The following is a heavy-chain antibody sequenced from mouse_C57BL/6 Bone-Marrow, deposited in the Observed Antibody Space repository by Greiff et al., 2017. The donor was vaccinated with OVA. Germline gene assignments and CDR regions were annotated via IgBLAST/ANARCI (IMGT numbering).Heavy chain of an antibody. V-gene: IGHV1-64*01. Sequence: VKLQQPGAELVKPGASVKLSCKASGYTFTSYWMHWVKQRPGQGLEWIGMIHPNSGSTNYNEKFKSKATLTVDKSSSTAYMQLSSLTSEDSAVYYCATYYGSSGDYWGQGTSVSVSS. CDR3: ATYYGSSGDY. CDR1: GYTFTSYW. D-gene: IGHD1-1*01. J-gene: IGHJ4*01. CDR2: IHPNSGST.